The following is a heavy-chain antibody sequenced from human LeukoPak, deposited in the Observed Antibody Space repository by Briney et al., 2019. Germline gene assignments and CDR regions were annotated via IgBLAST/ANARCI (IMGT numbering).Heavy chain of an antibody. V-gene: IGHV1-18*01. D-gene: IGHD3-10*01. CDR3: ARGPDYYGSGNHYYYYMDV. CDR2: ISAYNGNT. CDR1: GYTFTSYG. J-gene: IGHJ6*03. Sequence: ASVKVSCKASGYTFTSYGISWVRQAPGQGLEWMGWISAYNGNTNYAQKLQGRVTMTTDTSTSTASIELRSLRSDDTAVYYCARGPDYYGSGNHYYYYMDVWGKGTTVTVSS.